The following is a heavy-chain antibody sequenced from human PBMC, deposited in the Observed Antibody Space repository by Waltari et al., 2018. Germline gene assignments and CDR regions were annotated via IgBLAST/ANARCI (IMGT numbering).Heavy chain of an antibody. CDR1: GGSIRSSSNY. CDR2: LCYSGRT. V-gene: IGHV4-39*01. D-gene: IGHD3-10*01. CDR3: AKSGTDYGSGSYYKD. Sequence: QLQLQESGPGLVKPSETLSLTCTVSGGSIRSSSNYGGWIRQPPGKGLEWIGSLCYSGRTDYNPSLKSRVTISADTSKNQFSLRLSFVTAADTAVYYCAKSGTDYGSGSYYKDWGHGTLVTVSS. J-gene: IGHJ4*01.